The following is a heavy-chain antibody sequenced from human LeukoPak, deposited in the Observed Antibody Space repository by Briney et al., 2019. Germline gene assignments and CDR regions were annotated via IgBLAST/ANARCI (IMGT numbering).Heavy chain of an antibody. CDR1: GGSIRSSYYY. CDR3: ASYYYVSSGHYRYFDL. J-gene: IGHJ2*01. D-gene: IGHD3-22*01. Sequence: SETLSLTCTVSGGSIRSSYYYWGWIRQPPGKGLEWIGSIYDSGSTYYNPSLKSRVTISVDTSKNQFSLKLSSVTAADTAVYYCASYYYVSSGHYRYFDLWSRGTLVTVSS. CDR2: IYDSGST. V-gene: IGHV4-39*07.